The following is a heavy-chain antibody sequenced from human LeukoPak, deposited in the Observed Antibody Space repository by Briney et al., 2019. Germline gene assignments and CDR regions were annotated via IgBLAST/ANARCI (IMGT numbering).Heavy chain of an antibody. J-gene: IGHJ3*01. CDR2: IKQDGGEK. Sequence: GGSLRLSCAASGFTITTYWMTWVRQAPGKGLEWVAKIKQDGGEKYYVDSVKGRFTISRDNAKNSLSLQMNSLRAEDTAVYYCARDQGYCTSATCRGDAFDVWGQGSMVSVSS. V-gene: IGHV3-7*01. D-gene: IGHD2-2*01. CDR3: ARDQGYCTSATCRGDAFDV. CDR1: GFTITTYW.